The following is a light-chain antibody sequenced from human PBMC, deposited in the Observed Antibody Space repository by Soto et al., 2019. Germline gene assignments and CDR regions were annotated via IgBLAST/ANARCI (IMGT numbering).Light chain of an antibody. Sequence: DIQMTQSPSSVSASVGDRVTITCRASQTIGTFLNWYQHKPGKAPKLLIYAASPLQSGVPSRFSGSGSGTDFTLTINSLQPEDFATYYCQQSYSTPLTFGGGTK. J-gene: IGKJ4*01. V-gene: IGKV1-39*01. CDR1: QTIGTF. CDR2: AAS. CDR3: QQSYSTPLT.